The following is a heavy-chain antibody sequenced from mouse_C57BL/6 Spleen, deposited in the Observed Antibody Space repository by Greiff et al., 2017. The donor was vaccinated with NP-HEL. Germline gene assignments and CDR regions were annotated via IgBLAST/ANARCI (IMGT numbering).Heavy chain of an antibody. D-gene: IGHD1-1*01. CDR1: GYTFTSYW. V-gene: IGHV1-61*01. CDR2: IYPSDSET. Sequence: QVQLKQPGAELVRPGSSVKLSCKASGYTFTSYWMDWVKQRPGQGLEWIGNIYPSDSETHYNQKFKDKATLTVDKSSSTAYMQLSSLTSEDSAVYYCARGGYYYGSSYVGAYWGQGTLVTVSA. J-gene: IGHJ3*01. CDR3: ARGGYYYGSSYVGAY.